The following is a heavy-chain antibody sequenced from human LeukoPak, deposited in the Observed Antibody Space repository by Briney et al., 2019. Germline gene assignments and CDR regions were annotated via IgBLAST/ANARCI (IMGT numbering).Heavy chain of an antibody. CDR3: TRDLMDYDVSTGLHHYYMDV. D-gene: IGHD3-9*01. CDR2: INGDGRNI. J-gene: IGHJ6*02. CDR1: GFTFSSYW. V-gene: IGHV3-74*01. Sequence: GGSLRLSCVASGFTFSSYWMHWVRQDPRKGLVWVSRINGDGRNINYADSVRGRFTISRDNTKNTLYLQMNTLRVEDTAVYYCTRDLMDYDVSTGLHHYYMDVWGQGTTVTVSS.